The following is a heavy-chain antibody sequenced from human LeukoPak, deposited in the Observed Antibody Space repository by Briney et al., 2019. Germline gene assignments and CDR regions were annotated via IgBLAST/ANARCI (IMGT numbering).Heavy chain of an antibody. CDR2: IYYSGST. CDR1: GGSISSGDYY. J-gene: IGHJ4*02. Sequence: PSETLSLTCTVSGGSISSGDYYWSWIRQPPGKGLEWIGYIYYSGSTYCNPSLKSRVTISVDTSKNQFSLKLSSVTAADTAVYYCAREDYGGNSEGFDYWGQGTLVTVSS. D-gene: IGHD4-23*01. V-gene: IGHV4-30-4*01. CDR3: AREDYGGNSEGFDY.